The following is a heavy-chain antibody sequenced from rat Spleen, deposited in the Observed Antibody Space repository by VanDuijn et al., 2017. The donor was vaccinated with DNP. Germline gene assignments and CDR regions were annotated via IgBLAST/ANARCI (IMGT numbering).Heavy chain of an antibody. CDR3: VRWNSGHFDY. CDR1: GFSFSDYN. V-gene: IGHV5-22*01. J-gene: IGHJ2*01. Sequence: EVQLVESGGGLVQPGRSLKLSCADSGFSFSDYNMAWVRQAPKKGLEWVASIGSPAYAPYYADSVKGRFTISRDNAKSTLYLQMNSLRSEDMATYYCVRWNSGHFDYWGQGVMVTVSS. CDR2: IGSPAYAP. D-gene: IGHD4-3*01.